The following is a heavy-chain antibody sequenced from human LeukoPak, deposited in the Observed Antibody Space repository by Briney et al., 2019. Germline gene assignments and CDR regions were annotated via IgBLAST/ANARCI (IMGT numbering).Heavy chain of an antibody. D-gene: IGHD3-10*01. CDR3: ASFKFGELFYYGMDV. CDR2: INPNSGGT. J-gene: IGHJ6*02. V-gene: IGHV1-2*06. Sequence: ASVTVSCKASGYTFTGYYMHWVRQAPGQGLEWMGRINPNSGGTNYAQKFQGRVTMTRDTSISTAYMELSRLRSDDTAVYYCASFKFGELFYYGMDVWGQGTTVTVSS. CDR1: GYTFTGYY.